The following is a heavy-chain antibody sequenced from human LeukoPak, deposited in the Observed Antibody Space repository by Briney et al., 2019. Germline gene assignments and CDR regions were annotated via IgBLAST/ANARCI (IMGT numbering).Heavy chain of an antibody. D-gene: IGHD3-9*01. V-gene: IGHV3-9*01. CDR3: ARGYYDILTGYLFPFDY. CDR1: GFTFDDYA. Sequence: GGSLRLSCAASGFTFDDYAMHWVRQAPGKGLEWVSGISWNSGSIGYADSVKGRFTISRDNAKNSLYLQMNSLRAEDTAVYYCARGYYDILTGYLFPFDYWGQGTLVTVSS. CDR2: ISWNSGSI. J-gene: IGHJ4*02.